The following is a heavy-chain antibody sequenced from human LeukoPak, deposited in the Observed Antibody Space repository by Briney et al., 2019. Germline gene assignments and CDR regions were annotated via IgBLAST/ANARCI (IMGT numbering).Heavy chain of an antibody. Sequence: SETLSLTCTVSGYSISSGYYWGWIRQPPGKGLEWIGSIYHSGSTYYNPSLKSRVTISVDTSKNQFSLKLSSVTAADTAVYYCARDNMIVVVTGVDWFDPWGQGTLVTVSS. D-gene: IGHD3-22*01. V-gene: IGHV4-38-2*02. CDR3: ARDNMIVVVTGVDWFDP. J-gene: IGHJ5*02. CDR2: IYHSGST. CDR1: GYSISSGYY.